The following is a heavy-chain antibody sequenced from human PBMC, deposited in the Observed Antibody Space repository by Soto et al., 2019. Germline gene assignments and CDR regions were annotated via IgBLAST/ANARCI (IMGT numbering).Heavy chain of an antibody. CDR1: GGSISSSNW. V-gene: IGHV4-4*02. CDR3: ARVSGRYYYGMDV. Sequence: SGTLSLTCAVSGGSISSSNWWSWVRQPPGKGLEWIGEIYHSGSTNYNLSLKSRVTISVDKSKNQFSLKLSSVTAADTAVYYCARVSGRYYYGMDVWGQGTTVTVS. D-gene: IGHD1-26*01. J-gene: IGHJ6*02. CDR2: IYHSGST.